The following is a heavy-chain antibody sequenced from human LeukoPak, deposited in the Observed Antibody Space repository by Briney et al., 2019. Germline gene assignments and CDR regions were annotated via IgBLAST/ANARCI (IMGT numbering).Heavy chain of an antibody. J-gene: IGHJ4*02. D-gene: IGHD6-13*01. CDR3: ARSSIIAAAGPYYFDY. Sequence: ASVRVSFTASGGTFISYAISWVRQAPGQGREWMGGIIPIFGTANYAQQFQGRVTITADNSTSTAYMELSSLRSEDTAVYYCARSSIIAAAGPYYFDYWAREPWSPSPQ. CDR1: GGTFISYA. V-gene: IGHV1-69*06. CDR2: IIPIFGTA.